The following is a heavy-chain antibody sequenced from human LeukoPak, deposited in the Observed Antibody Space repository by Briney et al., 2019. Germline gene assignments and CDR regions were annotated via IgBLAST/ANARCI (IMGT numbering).Heavy chain of an antibody. CDR2: INHSGST. CDR1: GGSFSGHH. V-gene: IGHV4-34*01. D-gene: IGHD3-16*02. CDR3: ARGFIYDYVWGSYRHPYDY. Sequence: SETLSLTCAVYGGSFSGHHWSWIRQPPGKGLEWIGEINHSGSTNYNPSLKSRVTISVDTSKAQFSLKLSSVTAADTAVYYCARGFIYDYVWGSYRHPYDYWGQGTLVTVSS. J-gene: IGHJ4*02.